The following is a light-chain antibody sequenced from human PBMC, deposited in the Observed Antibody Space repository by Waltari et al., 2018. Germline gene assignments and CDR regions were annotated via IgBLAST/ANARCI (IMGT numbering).Light chain of an antibody. CDR3: QQYHKWPPGG. CDR2: AAS. CDR1: QRVNTN. V-gene: IGKV3-15*01. J-gene: IGKJ4*01. Sequence: VVTQSPATLSVSPGKTVTLSCRASQRVNTNLAWYQQKPGQAPRLLIFAASTRAPGIPSRFGGSGSGTELTLTITSLQFEDVGVYFCQQYHKWPPGGFGGGTKVEIE.